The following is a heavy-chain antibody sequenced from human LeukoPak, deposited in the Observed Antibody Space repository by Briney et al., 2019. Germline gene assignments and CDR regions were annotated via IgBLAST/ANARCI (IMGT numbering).Heavy chain of an antibody. CDR1: GGSISSYY. D-gene: IGHD1-26*01. J-gene: IGHJ4*02. V-gene: IGHV4-59*01. CDR2: IYYSGST. CDR3: ARDQYSGSLDY. Sequence: LETLSLTCTVSGGSISSYYWSWIRQPPGKGLEWIGYIYYSGSTNYNPSLKSRVTISVDTSKNQFSLKLSSVTAADTAVYYCARDQYSGSLDYWGQGTLVTVSS.